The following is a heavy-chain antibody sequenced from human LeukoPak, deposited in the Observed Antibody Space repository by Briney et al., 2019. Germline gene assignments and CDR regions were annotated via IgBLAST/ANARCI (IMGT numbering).Heavy chain of an antibody. CDR2: ISYDGSNK. Sequence: GGSLRLSCAASGFSISKYAMHWVRQAPGKGLEWVAVISYDGSNKYYADSVKGRFTISRDISKNTVYLQMNSLRAEDTAVYYCARDGVYDYVWGSDYWGQGTLVTVSS. CDR3: ARDGVYDYVWGSDY. V-gene: IGHV3-30*04. D-gene: IGHD3-16*01. J-gene: IGHJ4*02. CDR1: GFSISKYA.